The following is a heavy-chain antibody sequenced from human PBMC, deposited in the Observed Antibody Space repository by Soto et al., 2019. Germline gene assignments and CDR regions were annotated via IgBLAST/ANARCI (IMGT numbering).Heavy chain of an antibody. CDR3: AKGGSSSWIRDSFDI. J-gene: IGHJ3*02. D-gene: IGHD2-2*01. CDR2: INRNSGSI. Sequence: EVQLVESGGGLVQPGRSLRLSCAASGFTLDDYAMHWVRQAPGKGLEWVSSINRNSGSIGHADSVKGRFTIARDNAKNSLYLQMNSLRAEDTALYYCAKGGSSSWIRDSFDIWGQGIMGTVSS. V-gene: IGHV3-9*01. CDR1: GFTLDDYA.